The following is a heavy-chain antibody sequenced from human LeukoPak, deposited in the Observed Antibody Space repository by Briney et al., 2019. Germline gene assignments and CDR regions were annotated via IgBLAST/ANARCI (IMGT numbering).Heavy chain of an antibody. CDR3: ARDQDQLLYLCPLDL. J-gene: IGHJ4*02. V-gene: IGHV3-9*01. D-gene: IGHD2-8*01. CDR1: GFNFDDFA. Sequence: GGSLRLSCAASGFNFDDFAMYWVRQAPGKGLEWVAGINWSGGQIDYADSVKGRFTISRDNNGNSLFLQMNSLRPEDTALYYCARDQDQLLYLCPLDLWGQGTLVTVSS. CDR2: INWSGGQI.